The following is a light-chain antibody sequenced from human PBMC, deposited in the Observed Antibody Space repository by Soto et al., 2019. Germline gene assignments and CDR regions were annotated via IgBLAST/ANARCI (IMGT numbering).Light chain of an antibody. CDR3: SSYTSSSIYVV. CDR2: DVT. J-gene: IGLJ2*01. V-gene: IGLV2-14*01. CDR1: SSDVGGYNY. Sequence: QSALPQPASVSGSPGQSITISCTGTSSDVGGYNYVSWYQQHPGKAPKLMIYDVTNRPSGVSNRFSGSKSGNTASLTISGLQAVDEADYYCSSYTSSSIYVVFGGGTKLTVL.